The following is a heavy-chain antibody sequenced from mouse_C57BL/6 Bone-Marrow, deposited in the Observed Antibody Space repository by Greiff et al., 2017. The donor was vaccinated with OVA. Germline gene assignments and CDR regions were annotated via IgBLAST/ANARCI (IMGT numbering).Heavy chain of an antibody. Sequence: VQRVESGAELARPGASVKLSCTASGYTFTSYGISWVKQRTGQGLEWIGEIYPRSGHTYYNEKFKGKATLTADKSSSTAYMELRRLTYEDSAVYFCARAYYLAYWGQGTLVTVSA. CDR1: GYTFTSYG. CDR3: ARAYYLAY. CDR2: IYPRSGHT. D-gene: IGHD1-1*01. J-gene: IGHJ3*01. V-gene: IGHV1-81*01.